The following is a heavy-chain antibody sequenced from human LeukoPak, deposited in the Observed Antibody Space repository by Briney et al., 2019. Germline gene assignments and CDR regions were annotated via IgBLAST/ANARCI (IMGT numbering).Heavy chain of an antibody. V-gene: IGHV1-46*01. CDR1: GYTFTIYY. Sequence: EASVKVSCKASGYTFTIYYMHWVRQAPGQGLEWMGIINPSGGSTSYAQKFQGRVTMTTDMSTSTVYMELSSLRSEDTAVYYCARSEREMATMSGGFDYWGQGTLVTVSS. CDR3: ARSEREMATMSGGFDY. CDR2: INPSGGST. J-gene: IGHJ4*02. D-gene: IGHD5-24*01.